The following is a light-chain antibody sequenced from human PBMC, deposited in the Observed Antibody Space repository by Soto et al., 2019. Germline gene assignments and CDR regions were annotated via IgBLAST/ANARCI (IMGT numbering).Light chain of an antibody. J-gene: IGKJ1*01. V-gene: IGKV3-20*01. CDR3: QLYAISPKT. CDR1: QTVSSTS. CDR2: DAS. Sequence: EIVFTQSPGTLSFSPGERATLSCRASQTVSSTSLAWYQQRPGQAPRLLIFDASTRVTGIPDRFSGSGSGTDFTLTISRLEPEDFAVYFCQLYAISPKTFGQGTKV.